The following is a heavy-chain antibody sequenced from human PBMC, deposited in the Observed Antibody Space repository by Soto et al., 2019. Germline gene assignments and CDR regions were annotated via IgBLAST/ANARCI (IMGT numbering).Heavy chain of an antibody. Sequence: SETLSLTCTVSGGSISSYYWSWIRQPPGKGLEWIGYIYYSGSTNYNPSLKSRDTISVDTSKNQFSLKLSSVTAADTAVYYCARSTRDHGPAVDYWGQGTLVT. CDR3: ARSTRDHGPAVDY. J-gene: IGHJ4*02. CDR2: IYYSGST. D-gene: IGHD2-8*01. V-gene: IGHV4-59*08. CDR1: GGSISSYY.